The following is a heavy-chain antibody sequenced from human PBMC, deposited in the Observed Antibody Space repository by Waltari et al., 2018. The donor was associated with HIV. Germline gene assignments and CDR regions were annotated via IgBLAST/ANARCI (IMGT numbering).Heavy chain of an antibody. CDR1: GGSFSGYY. CDR2: INHSGST. J-gene: IGHJ4*02. D-gene: IGHD4-4*01. Sequence: QVQLQQWGAGLLKPSETLSLTCAVYGGSFSGYYWSWIRQPPGKGLEWIGEINHSGSTNYNPSLKSRVTISVDTSKNQFSLKLSSVTAADTAVYYCARNDYSNPGVDYWGQGTLVTVSS. CDR3: ARNDYSNPGVDY. V-gene: IGHV4-34*01.